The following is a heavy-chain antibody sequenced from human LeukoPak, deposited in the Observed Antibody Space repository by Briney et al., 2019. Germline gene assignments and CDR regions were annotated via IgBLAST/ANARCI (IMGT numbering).Heavy chain of an antibody. CDR3: ARDDTTSGYYEFGY. CDR1: GFTFDDHT. J-gene: IGHJ4*02. D-gene: IGHD5-12*01. CDR2: ISWDGGST. V-gene: IGHV3-43*01. Sequence: GGSLRLSCAASGFTFDDHTMYWVRQTPGKSLEWVSVISWDGGSTSYADSVKGRFTISRDISKNMLYLQMNSLRADDTAVYYCARDDTTSGYYEFGYWGQGTLVTVSS.